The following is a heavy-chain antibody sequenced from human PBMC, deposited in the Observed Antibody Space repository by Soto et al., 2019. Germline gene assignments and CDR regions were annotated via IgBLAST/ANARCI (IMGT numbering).Heavy chain of an antibody. J-gene: IGHJ3*02. Sequence: GESLTISCKGSGYSFTSDWIGWVRQMPGKGLEWMGIIYPGDSDTRYSPSFQGQVTISADKSISTAYLQWSSLKASDTAMYYCARQEVLEAFDIWGQGTMVTVSS. V-gene: IGHV5-51*01. D-gene: IGHD1-26*01. CDR1: GYSFTSDW. CDR2: IYPGDSDT. CDR3: ARQEVLEAFDI.